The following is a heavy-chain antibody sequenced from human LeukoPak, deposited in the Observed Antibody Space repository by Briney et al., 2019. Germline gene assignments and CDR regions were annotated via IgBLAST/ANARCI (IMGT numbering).Heavy chain of an antibody. CDR2: ISGSGGST. D-gene: IGHD2-15*01. V-gene: IGHV3-23*01. Sequence: GASLRLSCAASRFTFSSYAMSWVRQAPGKGLEWVSAISGSGGSTYYADSVKGRFTISRDNSKNTLYLQMNSLRAEDTAVYYCAKCLRGGSCYSFFDPWGQGTLVTVSS. CDR3: AKCLRGGSCYSFFDP. CDR1: RFTFSSYA. J-gene: IGHJ5*02.